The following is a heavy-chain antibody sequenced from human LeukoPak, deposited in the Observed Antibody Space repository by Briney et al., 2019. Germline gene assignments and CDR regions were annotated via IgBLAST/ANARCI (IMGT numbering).Heavy chain of an antibody. J-gene: IGHJ4*02. Sequence: PGGSLRLSCSASGFTFSSYAMHWVRQAPGKGLEYVSAISSNGGSTYYADSVKGRFTISRDNSKNTLYLQMSSLRAEDTAVYYCVKDHYYGSGSYSGYFDYWGQGTLVTVSS. V-gene: IGHV3-64D*06. CDR3: VKDHYYGSGSYSGYFDY. CDR2: ISSNGGST. CDR1: GFTFSSYA. D-gene: IGHD3-10*01.